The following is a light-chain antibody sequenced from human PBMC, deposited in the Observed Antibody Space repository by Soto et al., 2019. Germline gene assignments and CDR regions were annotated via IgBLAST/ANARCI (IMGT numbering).Light chain of an antibody. CDR1: SSDVGAFNY. J-gene: IGLJ1*01. Sequence: QSVLTQPASVSGSPGQSITISCTGTSSDVGAFNYVSWFQHHPGKAPKLMISEVNNRPSGVSTRFSGSKSGDTASLTISGLQAEEEADYYCSSYTSSGTLYVFGTGNKVIVL. V-gene: IGLV2-14*01. CDR2: EVN. CDR3: SSYTSSGTLYV.